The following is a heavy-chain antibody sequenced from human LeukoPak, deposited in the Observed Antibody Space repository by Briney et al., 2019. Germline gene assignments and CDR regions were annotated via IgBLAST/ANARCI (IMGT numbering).Heavy chain of an antibody. D-gene: IGHD3-16*02. Sequence: SETLSLTCTVSGGSVSSGSYYWSWIRQPPGTGLEWIGYIYYSGSTNYNPSLRSRVTISVDTSKNQFSLKLSSVTAADTAVYYCARDVGRYSFDYWGQGTLVTVSS. CDR3: ARDVGRYSFDY. J-gene: IGHJ4*02. CDR1: GGSVSSGSYY. V-gene: IGHV4-61*01. CDR2: IYYSGST.